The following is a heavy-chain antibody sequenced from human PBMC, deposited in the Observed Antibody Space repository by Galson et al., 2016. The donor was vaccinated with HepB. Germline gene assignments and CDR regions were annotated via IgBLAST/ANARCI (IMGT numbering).Heavy chain of an antibody. D-gene: IGHD1/OR15-1a*01. CDR1: GFAFSAYT. J-gene: IGHJ4*02. CDR3: TAGTGTADF. V-gene: IGHV3-15*07. CDR2: IKTEADGATT. Sequence: SLRLSCAASGFAFSAYTLNWIRQAPGKGLEWVGRIKTEADGATTDLAVPVKGRFTISSDGSKSTVYLQMDSLKTEDTAVYYCTAGTGTADFWGQGSLVTVSS.